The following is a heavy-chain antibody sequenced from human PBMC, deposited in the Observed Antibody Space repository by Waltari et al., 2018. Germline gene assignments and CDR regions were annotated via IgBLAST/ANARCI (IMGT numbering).Heavy chain of an antibody. Sequence: VQPVQSGAEAKKPEASVKVSCQASGYTFNDCYIHWGRQAPGQGLEWVGYINPKTGGTAFAQKFRGRVTMTSDTSISTADMELSGLTSDDTAVYYCARDGIGGAHLDYWGQGTLVTVSS. V-gene: IGHV1-2*02. CDR1: GYTFNDCY. D-gene: IGHD1-26*01. CDR2: INPKTGGT. CDR3: ARDGIGGAHLDY. J-gene: IGHJ4*02.